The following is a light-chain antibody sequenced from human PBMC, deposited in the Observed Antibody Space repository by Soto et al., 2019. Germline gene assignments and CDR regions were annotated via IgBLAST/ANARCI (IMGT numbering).Light chain of an antibody. CDR3: QQYGSSLGLT. Sequence: EIVLTQSPGTLSLXPGERATLSCRASQSVSSSYLAWYQQKPGQAPRLLIYGASSRATGVPDRFSGSGSGTDFTLTISRLEPEDFAVYYCQQYGSSLGLTFGGGTKVDIK. CDR1: QSVSSSY. V-gene: IGKV3-20*01. J-gene: IGKJ4*01. CDR2: GAS.